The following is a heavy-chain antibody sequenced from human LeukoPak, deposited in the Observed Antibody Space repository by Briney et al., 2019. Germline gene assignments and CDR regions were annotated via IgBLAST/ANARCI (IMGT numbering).Heavy chain of an antibody. CDR1: GFTFGDHY. D-gene: IGHD5-12*01. V-gene: IGHV3-23*01. CDR3: AKYRGVVATPFDY. Sequence: GGSLRLSCAASGFTFGDHYMDWVRQAPGKGLEWVSAISGSGDFIYYADSVKGRFTISRDNSKNTLHLQMNSLRAEDTAIYYCAKYRGVVATPFDYWGQGTLVTVSS. J-gene: IGHJ4*02. CDR2: ISGSGDFI.